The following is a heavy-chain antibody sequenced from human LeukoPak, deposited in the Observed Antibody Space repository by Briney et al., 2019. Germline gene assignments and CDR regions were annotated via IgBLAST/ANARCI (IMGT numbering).Heavy chain of an antibody. Sequence: ASVKVSCKASGYTFTSYDIHWVRQATGQGLEWMGWMNPNSGNTGYAQKFQGRVTMTRNTSISTAYMELSSLRSEDTAVYYCAGGGYYDILTGYYNHDNWFDPWGQGTLVTVSS. CDR2: MNPNSGNT. CDR3: AGGGYYDILTGYYNHDNWFDP. J-gene: IGHJ5*02. CDR1: GYTFTSYD. D-gene: IGHD3-9*01. V-gene: IGHV1-8*01.